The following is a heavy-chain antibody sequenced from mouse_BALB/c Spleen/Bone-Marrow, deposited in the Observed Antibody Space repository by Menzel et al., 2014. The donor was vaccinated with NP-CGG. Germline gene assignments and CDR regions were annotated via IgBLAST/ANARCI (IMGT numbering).Heavy chain of an antibody. V-gene: IGHV1-54*03. CDR3: ARSIYDGYSEAMDY. D-gene: IGHD2-3*01. CDR2: NNPGSGGT. Sequence: QVQLQQPGAELVRPGTSVKVSCKASGYAFTNYLIEWVKQRPGQGLEWIGVNNPGSGGTNYNEKFKGKATLTADKSSSTVYMQLSSLTSDDSAVYFCARSIYDGYSEAMDYWGQGTSVTGSS. J-gene: IGHJ4*01. CDR1: GYAFTNYL.